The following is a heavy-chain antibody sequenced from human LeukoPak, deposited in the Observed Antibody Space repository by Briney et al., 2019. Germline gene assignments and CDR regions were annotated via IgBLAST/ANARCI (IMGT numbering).Heavy chain of an antibody. CDR2: INPNSGGT. CDR3: AREDYYGMDV. J-gene: IGHJ6*02. V-gene: IGHV1-2*02. CDR1: VYTFTGYY. Sequence: ASVTVSCTASVYTFTGYYMHWVRQAPGQGREWMGWINPNSGGTNYAQKFQGRVTMTRDTSISTAYMELSRLRSDDTAVYYCAREDYYGMDVWGQGTTVTVSS.